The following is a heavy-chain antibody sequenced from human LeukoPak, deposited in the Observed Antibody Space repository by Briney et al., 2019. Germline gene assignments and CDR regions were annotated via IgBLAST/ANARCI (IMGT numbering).Heavy chain of an antibody. J-gene: IGHJ4*02. V-gene: IGHV4-59*01. D-gene: IGHD6-13*01. CDR1: GGSISTYY. Sequence: SETLSLTCTVSGGSISTYYWSWIRQPPGKGLEWIGYMYYSGNTNYNPSLKSRVTISVDTSKNQFSLKLSSVTASDTAVYYCARVFAAAASFEYWGQGTLVTVSS. CDR2: MYYSGNT. CDR3: ARVFAAAASFEY.